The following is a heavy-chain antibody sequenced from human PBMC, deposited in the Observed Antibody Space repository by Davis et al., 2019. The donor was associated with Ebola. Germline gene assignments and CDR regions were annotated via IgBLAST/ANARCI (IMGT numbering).Heavy chain of an antibody. D-gene: IGHD6-19*01. Sequence: PGGSLRLSCAASGFTFSSYSMNWVRQAPGKGLEWVAVISSDGTNKYYADSVKGRFTISRDNSKNTLYLQMNGLRAEDTSVYYCARDRLVAVAATYYFDYWGQGTLVTVSS. V-gene: IGHV3-30*03. J-gene: IGHJ4*02. CDR1: GFTFSSYS. CDR2: ISSDGTNK. CDR3: ARDRLVAVAATYYFDY.